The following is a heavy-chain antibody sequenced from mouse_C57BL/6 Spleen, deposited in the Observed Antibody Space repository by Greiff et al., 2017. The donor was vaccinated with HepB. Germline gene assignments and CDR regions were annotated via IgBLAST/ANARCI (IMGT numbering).Heavy chain of an antibody. V-gene: IGHV7-3*01. D-gene: IGHD4-1*01. CDR3: ARNWDDYAIEY. CDR2: IRNKANGYTT. Sequence: EVKLMESGGGLVQPGGSLSLSCAASGFTFTDYYMSWVRQPPGKALEWLGFIRNKANGYTTEYSASVKGLFTISRDNSQSILYLQMNALRAEDSATYYCARNWDDYAIEYWGQGTSGTVSS. CDR1: GFTFTDYY. J-gene: IGHJ4*01.